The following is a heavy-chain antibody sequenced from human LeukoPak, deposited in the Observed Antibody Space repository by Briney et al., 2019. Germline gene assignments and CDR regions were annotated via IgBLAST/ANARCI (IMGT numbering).Heavy chain of an antibody. CDR2: INHSGST. CDR3: ARAPSSSWYFDY. V-gene: IGHV4-34*01. Sequence: NPSETLSLTCAVYGGSFSGYYWSWIRQPPGKGLEWIGEINHSGSTNYNPSLKSRVTISVDTSKNQFSLKLSSVTAADTAVYYCARAPSSSWYFDYWGQGTLVTVSS. CDR1: GGSFSGYY. J-gene: IGHJ4*02. D-gene: IGHD6-13*01.